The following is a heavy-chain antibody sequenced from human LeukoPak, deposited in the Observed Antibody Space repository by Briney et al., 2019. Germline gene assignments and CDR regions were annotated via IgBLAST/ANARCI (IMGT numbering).Heavy chain of an antibody. CDR2: ISGNGDTT. CDR3: AKDRSGYYYPFDY. Sequence: PGGSLRLSCAAFGFTFNNYVMNWVRQAPGKGLEWVSTISGNGDTTYYADSVKGRFTISRDNSKNTLFLQMNSLRAEDTAIYYCAKDRSGYYYPFDYWGQGTLVTVSS. CDR1: GFTFNNYV. D-gene: IGHD3-22*01. V-gene: IGHV3-23*01. J-gene: IGHJ4*02.